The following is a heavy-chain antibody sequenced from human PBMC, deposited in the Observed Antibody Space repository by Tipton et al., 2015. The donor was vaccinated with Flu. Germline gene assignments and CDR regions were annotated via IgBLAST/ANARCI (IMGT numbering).Heavy chain of an antibody. CDR3: SRRDYSNYVSDPKNWFDP. J-gene: IGHJ5*02. D-gene: IGHD4-11*01. V-gene: IGHV4-38-2*01. CDR2: VSRSGDT. Sequence: LRLSCDVSGDSIRSDYYWGWIRQFPGKGLEWIGTVSRSGDTIYNPSLKSRVTISIDTSKNQISLNMKSVTAVDMADYYCSRRDYSNYVSDPKNWFDPWGQGTLVAVSS. CDR1: GDSIRSDYY.